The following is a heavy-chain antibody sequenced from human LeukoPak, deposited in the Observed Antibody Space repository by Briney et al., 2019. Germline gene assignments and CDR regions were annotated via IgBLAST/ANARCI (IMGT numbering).Heavy chain of an antibody. D-gene: IGHD6-13*01. V-gene: IGHV4-30-2*01. J-gene: IGHJ4*02. CDR2: IYHSGST. CDR3: ARYSSSWYVTVDY. Sequence: SETLSLTCTVSGGSISSGGYYWSWTRQPPGKGLEWIGYIYHSGSTYYNPSLKSRVTISVDRSKNQFSLKLSSVTAADTAVYYCARYSSSWYVTVDYWGQGTLVTVSS. CDR1: GGSISSGGYY.